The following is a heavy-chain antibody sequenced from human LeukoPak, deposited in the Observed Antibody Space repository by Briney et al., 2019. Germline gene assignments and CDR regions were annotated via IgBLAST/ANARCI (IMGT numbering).Heavy chain of an antibody. CDR1: EFPLNNNY. CDR2: IYSAGST. CDR3: AGGLRSGLIDY. D-gene: IGHD4-17*01. J-gene: IGHJ4*02. V-gene: IGHV3-53*01. Sequence: PGGALNLSCAASEFPLNNNYMSWVRPAPGKGLEWVSTIYSAGSTNYADSVKGRFTISRDNPKNTMYLQMNSLRAEDTAVYYCAGGLRSGLIDYWGQGTLVTASS.